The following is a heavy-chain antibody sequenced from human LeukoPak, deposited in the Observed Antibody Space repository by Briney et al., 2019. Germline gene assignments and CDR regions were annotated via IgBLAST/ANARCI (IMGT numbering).Heavy chain of an antibody. J-gene: IGHJ4*02. CDR3: ARSYCSGGSCYSFNY. CDR2: IYYSGST. CDR1: GGSISGYY. Sequence: SETLSLTCTVSGGSISGYYWSWIRQPPGKGLEWIGYIYYSGSTNYNPSLKSRVTISVDTSKNQFSLKLSSVTAADTAVYYCARSYCSGGSCYSFNYWGQGTLVTVSS. D-gene: IGHD2-15*01. V-gene: IGHV4-59*08.